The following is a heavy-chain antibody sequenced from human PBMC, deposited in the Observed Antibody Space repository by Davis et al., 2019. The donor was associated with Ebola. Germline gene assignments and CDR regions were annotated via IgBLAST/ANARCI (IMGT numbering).Heavy chain of an antibody. CDR2: ISTGNGNA. V-gene: IGHV1-3*04. Sequence: ASVKVSCKASGYTFTGYYMHWVRQAPGQRLEWMGWISTGNGNARYSQKFQGRVTITRDTSATTAYMELSSLRSEDTAVYYCARLGTSADYYAMDVWGQGTTVTVSS. CDR3: ARLGTSADYYAMDV. J-gene: IGHJ6*02. CDR1: GYTFTGYY.